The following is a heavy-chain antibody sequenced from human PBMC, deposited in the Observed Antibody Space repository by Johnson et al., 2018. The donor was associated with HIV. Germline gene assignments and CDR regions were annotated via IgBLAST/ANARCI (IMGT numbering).Heavy chain of an antibody. CDR2: IYSGGST. CDR3: ARESDILTGYPNAFDI. J-gene: IGHJ3*02. CDR1: GFTVSSNY. Sequence: VHMVESGGGLIQPGGSLRLSCAASGFTVSSNYMSWVRQAPGKGLAWVSVIYSGGSTYYADSVKGRFTISRDNSKNTLYLQMNSLRAEDTAVYYCARESDILTGYPNAFDIWGQGTMVTVSS. V-gene: IGHV3-53*01. D-gene: IGHD3-9*01.